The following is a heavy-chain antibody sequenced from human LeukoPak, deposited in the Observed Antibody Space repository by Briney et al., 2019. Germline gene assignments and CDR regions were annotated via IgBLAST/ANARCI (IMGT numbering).Heavy chain of an antibody. CDR3: AKNPAAGVLIDY. D-gene: IGHD6-13*01. J-gene: IGHJ4*02. CDR1: GFTFSSYG. Sequence: GGSLRLSCAASGFTFSSYGMHWVRQAPGKGLEWVAFIRYDGSNKYYADSVKGRFTISRDDSKNTLYLQMNSLRAEDTAVYYCAKNPAAGVLIDYWGQGTLVTVSS. V-gene: IGHV3-30*02. CDR2: IRYDGSNK.